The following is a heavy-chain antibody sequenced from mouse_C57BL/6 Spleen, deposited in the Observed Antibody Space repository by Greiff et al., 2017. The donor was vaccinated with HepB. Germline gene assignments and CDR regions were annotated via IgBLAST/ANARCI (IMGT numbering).Heavy chain of an antibody. J-gene: IGHJ4*01. D-gene: IGHD1-1*01. CDR1: GFTFSDYG. CDR3: ARGHYYYGSSYAMDY. V-gene: IGHV5-17*01. CDR2: ISSGSSTI. Sequence: EVNVVESGGGLVKPGGSLKLSCAASGFTFSDYGMHWVRQAPEKGLEWVAYISSGSSTIYYADTVKGRFTISRDNAKNTLFLQMTSLRSEDTAMYYCARGHYYYGSSYAMDYWGQGTSVTVSS.